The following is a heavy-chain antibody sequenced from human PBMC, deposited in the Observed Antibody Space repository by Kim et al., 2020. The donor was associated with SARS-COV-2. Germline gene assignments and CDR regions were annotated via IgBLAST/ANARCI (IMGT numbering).Heavy chain of an antibody. Sequence: GRFTISRDNSKNSLYLQMNSLRTEDTALYYCAKDIPTYYYDSSGYTLPGYWGQGTLVTVSS. V-gene: IGHV3-43*01. J-gene: IGHJ4*02. CDR3: AKDIPTYYYDSSGYTLPGY. D-gene: IGHD3-22*01.